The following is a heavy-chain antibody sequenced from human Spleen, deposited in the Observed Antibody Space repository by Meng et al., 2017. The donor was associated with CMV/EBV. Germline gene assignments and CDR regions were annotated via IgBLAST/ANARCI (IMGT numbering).Heavy chain of an antibody. D-gene: IGHD3-9*01. CDR3: ALGFRTSRTIYDY. CDR2: SYYTGST. V-gene: IGHV4-34*01. CDR1: GWSFSDYY. Sequence: CTVYGWSFSDYYWTWIRQPPGKGLEWIGESYYTGSTNYNPSLKSRVTISLDTSKNQFSLNLSSVTAADTAVYYCALGFRTSRTIYDYWGQGTLVTVSS. J-gene: IGHJ4*02.